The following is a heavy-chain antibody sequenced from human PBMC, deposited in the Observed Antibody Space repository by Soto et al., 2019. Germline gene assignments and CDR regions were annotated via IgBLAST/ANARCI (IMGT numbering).Heavy chain of an antibody. CDR3: ANLATADTLDY. J-gene: IGHJ4*02. CDR1: GGTFSSY. V-gene: IGHV1-69*02. D-gene: IGHD6-13*01. Sequence: QVQLVQSGAEVKKPGSSVKVSCKASGGTFSSYISWVRQAPGQGLEWMGRIIPILGIANYAQKFQGKVTITADKSTSTAYMELSSLRSEDTDVYYCANLATADTLDYWGQGTLVTVSS. CDR2: IIPILGIA.